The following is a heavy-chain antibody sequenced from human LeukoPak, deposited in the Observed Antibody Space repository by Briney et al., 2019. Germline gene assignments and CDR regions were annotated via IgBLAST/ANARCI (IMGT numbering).Heavy chain of an antibody. CDR2: ISYDGSSK. D-gene: IGHD3-10*01. CDR3: ARDLSPVVRASPMGY. V-gene: IGHV3-30-3*01. CDR1: GFTFSSFA. Sequence: GGSLRLSCAASGFTFSSFAMHWVRQAPGKGLEWVAVISYDGSSKYCADSVKGRFTISSETSKNTLYLQMNSLRAEDTAVYYCARDLSPVVRASPMGYWGQGTRVTVS. J-gene: IGHJ4*02.